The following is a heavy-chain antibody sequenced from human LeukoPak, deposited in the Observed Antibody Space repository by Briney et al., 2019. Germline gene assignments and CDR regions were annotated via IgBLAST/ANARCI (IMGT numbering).Heavy chain of an antibody. Sequence: GESLKISCKGSGYSFTTYWIGWVRQMPGKGLEWMGIIYPDDSDTRYSPSFQGQVTISADKSISTAYLQWSSLKASDTAMYYCARPRGYCSGGSCQRPTYFDYWGQGTLVTVSS. D-gene: IGHD2-15*01. V-gene: IGHV5-51*01. CDR1: GYSFTTYW. J-gene: IGHJ4*02. CDR3: ARPRGYCSGGSCQRPTYFDY. CDR2: IYPDDSDT.